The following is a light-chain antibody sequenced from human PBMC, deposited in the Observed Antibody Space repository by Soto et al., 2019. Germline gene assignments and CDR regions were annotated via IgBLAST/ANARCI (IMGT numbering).Light chain of an antibody. J-gene: IGKJ4*01. Sequence: EVVFTQAPGTLSLSPGERATLSCRASQTVRNNYLAWYKQKHGQAPRLLIYDESSRATGIKDRFSGGGSGKDFTITIRRMENEDFEVYYCKKFSSYPINCGGGNKVDIK. V-gene: IGKV3-20*01. CDR1: QTVRNNY. CDR3: KKFSSYPIN. CDR2: DES.